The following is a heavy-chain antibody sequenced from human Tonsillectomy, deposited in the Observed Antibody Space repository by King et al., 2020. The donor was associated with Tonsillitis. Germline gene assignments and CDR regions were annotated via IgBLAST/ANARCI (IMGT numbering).Heavy chain of an antibody. J-gene: IGHJ2*01. CDR3: ARAVGLRYFDWLAWSFDL. CDR2: SYTSGSS. Sequence: VQLQESGPGLVKPSQTLSLTCTVSGGSISSGSYYWSWIRQPAGKGLEWIGRSYTSGSSNYNPSLKSRVTMSVDTSKNQFSLKLSSVTAADTAVYYCARAVGLRYFDWLAWSFDLWGRGTLVTVSS. CDR1: GGSISSGSYY. D-gene: IGHD3-9*01. V-gene: IGHV4-61*02.